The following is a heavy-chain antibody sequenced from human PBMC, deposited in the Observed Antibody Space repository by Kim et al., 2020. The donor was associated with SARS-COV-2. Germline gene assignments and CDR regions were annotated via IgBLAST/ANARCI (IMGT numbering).Heavy chain of an antibody. V-gene: IGHV3-7*03. D-gene: IGHD5-18*01. CDR3: ARGGGDGYNFDF. CDR2: IKQDGSEK. Sequence: GGSLRLSCAASGFTLGNYWLTWVRQAPGKGLEWVANIKQDGSEKYYVDSVKGRFTISRDNAKNSLYLQMSGLRVEDTAVYYCARGGGDGYNFDFWGQGTLVTVSS. J-gene: IGHJ5*01. CDR1: GFTLGNYW.